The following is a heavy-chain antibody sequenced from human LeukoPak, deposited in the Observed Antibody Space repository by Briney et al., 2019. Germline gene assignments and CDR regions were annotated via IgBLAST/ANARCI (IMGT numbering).Heavy chain of an antibody. CDR1: GGSISTYY. Sequence: SETLSLTCSVSGGSISTYYWSWIRQPAGKGLEWIGRVYRSGDTNYNPSLKSRVTMSVDTPKNQISLRLRSVTAADTAVYYCARDDFEYSVHNGMEVWGQGTTVTVSS. CDR2: VYRSGDT. D-gene: IGHD3-9*01. CDR3: ARDDFEYSVHNGMEV. V-gene: IGHV4-4*07. J-gene: IGHJ6*02.